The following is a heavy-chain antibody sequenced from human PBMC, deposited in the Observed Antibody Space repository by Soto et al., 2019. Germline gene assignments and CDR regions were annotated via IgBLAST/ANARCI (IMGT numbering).Heavy chain of an antibody. V-gene: IGHV4-39*01. CDR3: ARVSVVVPGRQTPRIHNWFDP. J-gene: IGHJ5*02. CDR2: IYYSGST. D-gene: IGHD2-2*01. Sequence: QLQLQESGPGLVKPSETLSLTCTVSGGSISSSSYYWGWIRQPPGKGLEWIGSIYYSGSTYYNPSLKSRVTISVDTSKNQFSLKLSSVTAADTAVYYCARVSVVVPGRQTPRIHNWFDPWGQGTLVTVSS. CDR1: GGSISSSSYY.